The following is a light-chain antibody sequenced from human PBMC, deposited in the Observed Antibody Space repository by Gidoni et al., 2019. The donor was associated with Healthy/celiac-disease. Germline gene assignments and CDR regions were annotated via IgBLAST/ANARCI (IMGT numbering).Light chain of an antibody. J-gene: IGKJ4*01. CDR3: QQYYSTPLT. CDR2: WAS. V-gene: IGKV4-1*01. Sequence: DIVMTQSPDSLPVSLGERATINCKSSQSVLYSSNTRNYLAWYQQKPGQPPKLLIYWASTRESGVPDRFSGSGSGTDFTLTISSLQAEDVAVYYCQQYYSTPLTFXEXTKVXIK. CDR1: QSVLYSSNTRNY.